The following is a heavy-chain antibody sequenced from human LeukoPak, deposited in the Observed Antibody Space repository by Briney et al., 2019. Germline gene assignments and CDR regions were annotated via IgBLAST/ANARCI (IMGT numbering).Heavy chain of an antibody. V-gene: IGHV5-51*01. CDR1: GYRFTSNW. J-gene: IGHJ4*02. CDR3: AGRRVGSGSYYNVGGYYFDN. CDR2: IFPGDSDT. Sequence: GESLKISCKAYGYRFTSNWIGWVRQMPGKGLEWMGIIFPGDSDTRYSPSFQGQVTISVDESISTAYLQWSSLKASDTAIYYCAGRRVGSGSYYNVGGYYFDNWGQGTLVTVSS. D-gene: IGHD3-10*01.